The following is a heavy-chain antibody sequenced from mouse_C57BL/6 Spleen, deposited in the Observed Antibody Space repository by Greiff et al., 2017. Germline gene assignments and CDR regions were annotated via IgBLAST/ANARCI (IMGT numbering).Heavy chain of an antibody. CDR1: GFTFSSYA. Sequence: EVQRVESGGGLVKPGGSLKLSCAASGFTFSSYAMSWVRQTPEKRLEWVATISDGGSYTNYPDNVKGRFTITRDNAKNNLYLQMSHLKSEDTAMYYCARDSGYPFAYWGQGTLVTVSA. J-gene: IGHJ3*01. V-gene: IGHV5-4*01. D-gene: IGHD2-2*01. CDR3: ARDSGYPFAY. CDR2: ISDGGSYT.